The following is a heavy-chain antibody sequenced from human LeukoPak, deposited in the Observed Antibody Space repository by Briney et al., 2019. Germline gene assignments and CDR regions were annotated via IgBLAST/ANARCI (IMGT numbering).Heavy chain of an antibody. D-gene: IGHD2-21*02. J-gene: IGHJ4*02. CDR2: ITTNGGRT. V-gene: IGHV3-64*01. Sequence: GGSLRLSCAASGFTFSSYTMHWVRQAPGKGLEYVSAITTNGGRTYYANSFKGRFTISRDNSKSTLYLQMGSLRTEDMAVYYCARVRWVVTAFDSGAQEPLVTVSS. CDR3: ARVRWVVTAFDS. CDR1: GFTFSSYT.